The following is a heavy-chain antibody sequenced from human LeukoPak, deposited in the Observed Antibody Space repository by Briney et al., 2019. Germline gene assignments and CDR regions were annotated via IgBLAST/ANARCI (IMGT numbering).Heavy chain of an antibody. J-gene: IGHJ4*02. CDR3: ARHMSASWYSFED. V-gene: IGHV3-20*04. D-gene: IGHD2-21*02. CDR2: ISWDGDGT. CDR1: GFYLVDFG. Sequence: GESLRHSRSGSGFYLVDFGMNWVRQAPREGLEWGAGISWDGDGTSYVHSVRGRLNISRDNAKESLYLQTNTLRAGDTALYYCARHMSASWYSFEDWGQGTLVTVS.